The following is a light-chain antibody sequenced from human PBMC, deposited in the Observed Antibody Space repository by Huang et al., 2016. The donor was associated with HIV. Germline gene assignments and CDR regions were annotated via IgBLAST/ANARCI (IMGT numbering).Light chain of an antibody. CDR1: QDISSY. V-gene: IGKV1-9*01. J-gene: IGKJ3*01. CDR2: AAS. CDR3: LQLKSYPGT. Sequence: IQLTQSPSSLSASVGDRVTITCRASQDISSYLAWYQQKPVKAPKLLIYAASTLESGGPSRFSGSGSGTDFTLTINTLQPEDFATYYCLQLKSYPGTFGPGTNVDV.